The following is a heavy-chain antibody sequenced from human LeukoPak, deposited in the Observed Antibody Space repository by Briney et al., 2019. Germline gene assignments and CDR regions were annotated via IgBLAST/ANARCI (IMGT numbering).Heavy chain of an antibody. V-gene: IGHV4-30-2*01. D-gene: IGHD4-17*01. J-gene: IGHJ4*02. Sequence: SQTLSLTCAVSGGSISSGGYSWSWIRQPPGKGLEWIGYIYHSGSTYYNPSLKSRVTISVDTSKNQFSLKLSSVTAADTAVYYCARGDSATVTYCFDYWGQGTLVTVSS. CDR3: ARGDSATVTYCFDY. CDR1: GGSISSGGYS. CDR2: IYHSGST.